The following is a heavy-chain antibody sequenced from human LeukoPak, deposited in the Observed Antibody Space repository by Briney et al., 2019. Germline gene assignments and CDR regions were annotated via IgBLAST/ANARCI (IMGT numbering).Heavy chain of an antibody. J-gene: IGHJ4*02. V-gene: IGHV3-21*01. CDR2: ISSSSGYI. D-gene: IGHD1-26*01. CDR3: ASGFMGATTGQRGDFFHY. CDR1: GFTFSSYS. Sequence: GGSLRLSCAASGFTFSSYSMYWVRQAPGKGLEWVSSISSSSGYIYYADSVKGRFTISRDNAKNSLDLQMNSLRAEDTAVYYCASGFMGATTGQRGDFFHYWGQGTLVTVSS.